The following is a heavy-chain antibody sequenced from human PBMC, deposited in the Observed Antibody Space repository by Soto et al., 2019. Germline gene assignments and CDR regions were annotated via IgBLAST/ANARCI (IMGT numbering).Heavy chain of an antibody. J-gene: IGHJ5*02. D-gene: IGHD3-9*01. V-gene: IGHV3-11*01. CDR2: ISSSDTII. Sequence: PGGSLRLSCAASGFTFSDYYMSWIRQAPGKGLEWVSYISSSDTIISYADSVKGRFTISRDNSKNTLYLQMNSLRAEDTAVYYCAKGALLTGYYNNWFDPWGQGTLVTVSS. CDR1: GFTFSDYY. CDR3: AKGALLTGYYNNWFDP.